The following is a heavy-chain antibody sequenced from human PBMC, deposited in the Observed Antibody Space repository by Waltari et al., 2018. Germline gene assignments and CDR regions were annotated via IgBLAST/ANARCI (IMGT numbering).Heavy chain of an antibody. CDR2: SSGSGGSK. CDR3: AQEWLGGAAAGN. CDR1: GFTFSSYA. V-gene: IGHV3-23*04. J-gene: IGHJ4*02. Sequence: EVQLVESGGGLVQPGGSLRLYCAASGFTFSSYAMNWVRQAPGKGMEGVSASSGSGGSKYYAESVTVRFTICRDNSKNTLYLQMNSLRAEDTAVYYCAQEWLGGAAAGNWGQGTMVTVSS. D-gene: IGHD6-13*01.